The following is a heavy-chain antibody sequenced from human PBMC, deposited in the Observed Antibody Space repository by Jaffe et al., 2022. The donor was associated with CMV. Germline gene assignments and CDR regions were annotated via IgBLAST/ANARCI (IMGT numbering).Heavy chain of an antibody. CDR3: TRHGYCSGGSCYPEPPMDV. J-gene: IGHJ6*04. CDR2: IRSKANSYAT. D-gene: IGHD2-15*01. V-gene: IGHV3-73*01. Sequence: EVQLVESGGGLVQPGGSLKLSCAASGFTFSGSAMHWVRQASGKGLEWVGRIRSKANSYATAYAASVKGRFTISRDDSKNTAYLQMNSLKTEDTAVYYCTRHGYCSGGSCYPEPPMDVWGKGTTVTVSS. CDR1: GFTFSGSA.